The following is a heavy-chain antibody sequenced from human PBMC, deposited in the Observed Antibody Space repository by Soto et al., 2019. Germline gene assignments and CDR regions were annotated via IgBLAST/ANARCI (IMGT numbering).Heavy chain of an antibody. V-gene: IGHV4-39*01. J-gene: IGHJ4*02. CDR3: ARAIYGDYGKVDY. CDR1: GGSISSSSYY. D-gene: IGHD4-17*01. CDR2: IYYSGST. Sequence: PSETLSLTCTVSGGSISSSSYYWGWIRQPPGKGLEWIGSIYYSGSTYYNPSLKSRVTISVDTSKNQFSLKLSSVTAADTAVYYCARAIYGDYGKVDYWGQGTLVTVSS.